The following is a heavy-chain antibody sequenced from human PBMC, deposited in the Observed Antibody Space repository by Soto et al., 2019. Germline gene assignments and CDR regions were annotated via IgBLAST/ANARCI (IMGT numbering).Heavy chain of an antibody. Sequence: QVQLVESGGGVVQPGRSLRLSCAASGFTFSSYGMHWVRQAPGKGLEWVAVIWYDGSNKYYADSVKGRFTISRDKYKNTLYMQMNSLRAEDTAVYYCARDVGSGWSEGMDVWGQGTTVTVSS. CDR1: GFTFSSYG. CDR3: ARDVGSGWSEGMDV. D-gene: IGHD6-19*01. V-gene: IGHV3-33*01. J-gene: IGHJ6*02. CDR2: IWYDGSNK.